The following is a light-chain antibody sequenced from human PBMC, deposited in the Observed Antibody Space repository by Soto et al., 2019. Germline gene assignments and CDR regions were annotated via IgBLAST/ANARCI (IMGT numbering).Light chain of an antibody. V-gene: IGLV3-1*01. CDR2: EDK. CDR3: QAWDSGTVV. J-gene: IGLJ2*01. Sequence: SYELTQPPSVSVSPGQTAFITCSGDKLGDKYTCWYQQKPGQSPVLVLYEDKKRPSGIPERFSGSNSENTATLTIRGTQAMDEADYYWQAWDSGTVVFGGGTKLTVL. CDR1: KLGDKY.